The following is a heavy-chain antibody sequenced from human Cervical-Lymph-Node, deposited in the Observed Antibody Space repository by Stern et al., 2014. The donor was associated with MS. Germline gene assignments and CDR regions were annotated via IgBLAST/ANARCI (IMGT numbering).Heavy chain of an antibody. J-gene: IGHJ5*02. V-gene: IGHV1-69*04. D-gene: IGHD2-15*01. CDR3: ARGVVSNRAAATLHNLFDP. Sequence: VQLVQSGAEVKKPGSSMNVSCKTSGGTFSSSYAITWMRQAPGQRLEWMGRILPNLGLANYAQKFQGRVTITADTSTSTTYMELSSLRSEDTAVYYCARGVVSNRAAATLHNLFDPWGQGTLVTVSS. CDR1: GGTFSSSYA. CDR2: ILPNLGLA.